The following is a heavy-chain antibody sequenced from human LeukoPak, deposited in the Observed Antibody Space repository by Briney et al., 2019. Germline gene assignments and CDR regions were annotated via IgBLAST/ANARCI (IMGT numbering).Heavy chain of an antibody. D-gene: IGHD6-6*01. V-gene: IGHV3-30*18. CDR1: GFTFSSYG. CDR3: AKGEVYSSSPNDY. CDR2: ISYDGSSK. J-gene: IGHJ4*02. Sequence: PGRSLRLSCAASGFTFSSYGMHWVRQAPGKGLEWVAVISYDGSSKYYADSVKGRFTISRDNSKNTLYLQTNSLRAEDTAVYYCAKGEVYSSSPNDYWGQGTLVTVSS.